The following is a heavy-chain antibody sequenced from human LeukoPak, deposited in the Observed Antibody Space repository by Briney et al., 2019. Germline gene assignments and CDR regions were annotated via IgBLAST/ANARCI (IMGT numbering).Heavy chain of an antibody. CDR3: ARDPVRGWPSAEYFQH. J-gene: IGHJ1*01. V-gene: IGHV1-69*05. CDR2: INPIFGTA. CDR1: GGTFSSYA. Sequence: LVXSGAEVKKPGSLVKVSCKASGGTFSSYAISWVRQAPGQGLEWMGGINPIFGTANYAQKFQGRVTITTDESTSTAYMELSSLRSEDTAVYYCARDPVRGWPSAEYFQHWGQGTLVTVSS. D-gene: IGHD6-19*01.